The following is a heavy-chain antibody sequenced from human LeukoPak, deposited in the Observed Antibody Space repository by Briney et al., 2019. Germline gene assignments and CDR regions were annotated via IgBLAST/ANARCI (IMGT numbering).Heavy chain of an antibody. D-gene: IGHD5-18*01. V-gene: IGHV4-31*03. CDR3: ARDRIQLWDYYFGREL. CDR1: GGSISRGGYY. Sequence: SETLSLTCTVSGGSISRGGYYWSWIRQHPGKGLEGIGHIYYSESTYYNSSLESRVTRSVDTSKNQWCLKPSAVTTADTAAYFCARDRIQLWDYYFGRELWAQGPRVTVS. CDR2: IYYSEST. J-gene: IGHJ6*01.